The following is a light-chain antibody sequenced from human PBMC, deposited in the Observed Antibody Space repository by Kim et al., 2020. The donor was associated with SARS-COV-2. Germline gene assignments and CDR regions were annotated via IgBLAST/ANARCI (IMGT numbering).Light chain of an antibody. J-gene: IGLJ2*01. Sequence: SSELTQDPAVSVALGQTVRITCQGDSLRNYYATWYQQKPGQAPILVIYGRDNRPSGIPDRFSGSSSGNTASLTITGAQAEDAADYYCKSRDSNSKVVFGGGTQLTVL. V-gene: IGLV3-19*01. CDR3: KSRDSNSKVV. CDR1: SLRNYY. CDR2: GRD.